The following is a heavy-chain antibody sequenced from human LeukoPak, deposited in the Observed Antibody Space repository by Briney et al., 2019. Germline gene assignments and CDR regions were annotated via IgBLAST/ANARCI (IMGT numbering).Heavy chain of an antibody. J-gene: IGHJ5*02. D-gene: IGHD4-17*01. Sequence: GGSLRLSCAASGFTSSSYSMNWVRQAPGKGLEWVPSISSSSSYIYYADSVKGRFTISRDNAKNSLYLQMNSLRAEDTAVYYCARDHDYGDYAGLWWFDPWGQGTLVTVSS. V-gene: IGHV3-21*01. CDR1: GFTSSSYS. CDR2: ISSSSSYI. CDR3: ARDHDYGDYAGLWWFDP.